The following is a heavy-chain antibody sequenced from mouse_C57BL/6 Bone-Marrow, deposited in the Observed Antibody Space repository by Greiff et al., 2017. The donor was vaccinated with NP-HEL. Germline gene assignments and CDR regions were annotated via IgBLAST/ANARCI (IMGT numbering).Heavy chain of an antibody. CDR3: TTGGSSPYSMDY. Sequence: VQLQQSGAELVRPGASVKLSCTVSGFNIKDDYMHWVKQRPEQGLEWIGWIDPENGDTAYASKFQGKATITADTSSNTASLQLCSLTSEDTAVYCCTTGGSSPYSMDYWGQGTSVTVSS. CDR2: IDPENGDT. V-gene: IGHV14-4*01. J-gene: IGHJ4*01. D-gene: IGHD1-1*01. CDR1: GFNIKDDY.